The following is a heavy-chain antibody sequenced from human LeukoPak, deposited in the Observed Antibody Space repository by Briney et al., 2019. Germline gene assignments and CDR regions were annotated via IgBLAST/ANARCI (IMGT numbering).Heavy chain of an antibody. CDR1: SGSISSYY. CDR2: MYYSGST. CDR3: ARGPDDSSEKALYYFHY. Sequence: PSETLSLTCTVSSGSISSYYWSWIRQPPGKGLEWIGYMYYSGSTHYNPSLKSRVTISVDTSKNQFSLKLSSVTAADTAVYYCARGPDDSSEKALYYFHYWGQGTLVTVSS. V-gene: IGHV4-59*01. D-gene: IGHD3-22*01. J-gene: IGHJ4*02.